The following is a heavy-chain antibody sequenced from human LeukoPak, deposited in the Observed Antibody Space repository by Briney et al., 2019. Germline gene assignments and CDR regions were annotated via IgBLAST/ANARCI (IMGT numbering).Heavy chain of an antibody. Sequence: GGSLRLSCAASGFTFSDAWMNWVRQAPGKGLEWVARVKSKAVGETTSYAAPVRGRFSISRDDSRDMLYLQMNSLETEDTAVYYCATCNGDCYFNFWGQGTLVNVSS. CDR2: VKSKAVGETT. J-gene: IGHJ4*02. V-gene: IGHV3-15*01. CDR3: ATCNGDCYFNF. CDR1: GFTFSDAW. D-gene: IGHD2-21*02.